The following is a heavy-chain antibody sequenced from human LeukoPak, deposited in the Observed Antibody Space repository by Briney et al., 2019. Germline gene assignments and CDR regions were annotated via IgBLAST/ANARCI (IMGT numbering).Heavy chain of an antibody. CDR3: AREGYCGGDCYRKDAFDI. Sequence: PGGSLRLSCAASGFTFSDHYMDWVRQAPGKGLEWVSVIYSGGSTYYADSVKGRFTISRDNSKNTLYLQMNSLRAEDTAVYYCAREGYCGGDCYRKDAFDIWGQGTMVTVSS. V-gene: IGHV3-53*01. J-gene: IGHJ3*02. D-gene: IGHD2-21*02. CDR1: GFTFSDHY. CDR2: IYSGGST.